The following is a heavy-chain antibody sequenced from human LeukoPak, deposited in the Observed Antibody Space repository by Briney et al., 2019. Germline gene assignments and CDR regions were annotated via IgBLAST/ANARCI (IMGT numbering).Heavy chain of an antibody. Sequence: GASVKVSCKASGYTFSIYGITWVRQAPGQGLEWMGFISADNGNTSYAQKFQGRVTMTTDTSTSTAYMELRSLRADDTAVYYCARCGATVTMFFDYWGQGTLVTVSS. CDR2: ISADNGNT. D-gene: IGHD4-17*01. CDR1: GYTFSIYG. V-gene: IGHV1-18*01. CDR3: ARCGATVTMFFDY. J-gene: IGHJ4*02.